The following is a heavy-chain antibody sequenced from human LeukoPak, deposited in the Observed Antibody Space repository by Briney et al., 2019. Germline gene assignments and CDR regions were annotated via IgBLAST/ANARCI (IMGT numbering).Heavy chain of an antibody. J-gene: IGHJ6*02. Sequence: PGGSLRFSCAASGFTFSSYAMSWVRQAPGKGLEWVSYISSSGSTIYYADSVKGRFTISRDNAKNSLYLQMNSLRAEDTAVYYCARDHAACADVWGQGTTVTVSS. CDR1: GFTFSSYA. CDR2: ISSSGSTI. V-gene: IGHV3-48*04. CDR3: ARDHAACADV.